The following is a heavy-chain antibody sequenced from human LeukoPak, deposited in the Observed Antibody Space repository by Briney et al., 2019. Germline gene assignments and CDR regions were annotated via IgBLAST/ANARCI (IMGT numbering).Heavy chain of an antibody. Sequence: PSETLSLTCAVYGGPFSGYYWGWIRQPPGKGLEWIGEINHSGSTNYNPSLKSRVTISVDTSKNQFSLKLSSVTAADTAVYYCARGHIVVVPAALDYWGQGTLVTVSS. CDR1: GGPFSGYY. CDR3: ARGHIVVVPAALDY. D-gene: IGHD2-2*01. CDR2: INHSGST. J-gene: IGHJ4*02. V-gene: IGHV4-34*01.